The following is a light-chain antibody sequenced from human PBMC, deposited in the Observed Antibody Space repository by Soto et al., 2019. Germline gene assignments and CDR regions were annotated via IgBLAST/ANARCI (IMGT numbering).Light chain of an antibody. CDR1: QTVRNSY. CDR3: QQYGSSPWT. J-gene: IGKJ1*01. CDR2: GAS. V-gene: IGKV3-20*01. Sequence: EIVLTQSPGTLSLSPGERATLSCRASQTVRNSYIAWYQQKPGQAPRLLIYGASSRATGIPDRFSGRGSGTDFILTISRLEPEDLAVYYCQQYGSSPWTFGQGTKVAI.